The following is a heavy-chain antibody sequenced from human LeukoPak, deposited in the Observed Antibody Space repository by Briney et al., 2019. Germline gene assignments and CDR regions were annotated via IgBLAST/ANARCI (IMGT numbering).Heavy chain of an antibody. V-gene: IGHV4-38-2*02. CDR2: INSSGNS. D-gene: IGHD5-24*01. Sequence: SPSETLSLTCSVSGYSISGGYYWSWIRQPPGQGLEWIGTINSSGNSYYNPSLKGRVTISVDTYKNQFSLKLSSVTAADTAVYYCARPAGWLPRYYFEYWGQGTLVTVSS. CDR3: ARPAGWLPRYYFEY. CDR1: GYSISGGYY. J-gene: IGHJ4*02.